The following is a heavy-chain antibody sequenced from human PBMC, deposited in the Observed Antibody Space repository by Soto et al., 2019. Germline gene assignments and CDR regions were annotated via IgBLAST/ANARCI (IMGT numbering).Heavy chain of an antibody. D-gene: IGHD3-3*01. J-gene: IGHJ6*02. CDR1: GYTFTSYD. Sequence: QVQLVQSGAEVKKPGASVKVSCKASGYTFTSYDINWVRQATGQGLEWMGWMNPNSGNTGYAQKFQGRVTMTRNTSISTAYIELSSLRSEDTAVYYCARAATTSLRFLEWFRDYYYGMYVWGQGTTVTVSS. V-gene: IGHV1-8*01. CDR2: MNPNSGNT. CDR3: ARAATTSLRFLEWFRDYYYGMYV.